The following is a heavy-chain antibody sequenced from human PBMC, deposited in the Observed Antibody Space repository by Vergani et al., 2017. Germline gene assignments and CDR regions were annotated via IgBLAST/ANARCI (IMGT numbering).Heavy chain of an antibody. CDR2: ISSSSSTI. V-gene: IGHV3-48*01. J-gene: IGHJ6*02. CDR3: ARDLDFLWCGELLYYCYYGMDV. CDR1: GFTFSSYS. D-gene: IGHD3-10*01. Sequence: EVQLVESGGGLVQPGGSLRLSCAASGFTFSSYSMNWVRQAPGKGLEWVSYISSSSSTIYYADSVKGRFTISRDNAKISLYLQMNSLRAEDTAVYYCARDLDFLWCGELLYYCYYGMDVWGQGTTVTVSS.